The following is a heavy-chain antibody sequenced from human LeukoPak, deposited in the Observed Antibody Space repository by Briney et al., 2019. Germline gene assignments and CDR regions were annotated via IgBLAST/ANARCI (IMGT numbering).Heavy chain of an antibody. CDR3: AKGDTAMFLDAFGI. J-gene: IGHJ3*02. CDR1: GFTVSSNY. V-gene: IGHV3-66*01. D-gene: IGHD5-18*01. Sequence: PGGSLRLSCAASGFTVSSNYMSWVRQAPGKGLEWVSVIYSGGSTYYADSVKGRFTISRDNSKNTLYLQMNSLRAEDTAVYYCAKGDTAMFLDAFGIWGQGTMVTVSS. CDR2: IYSGGST.